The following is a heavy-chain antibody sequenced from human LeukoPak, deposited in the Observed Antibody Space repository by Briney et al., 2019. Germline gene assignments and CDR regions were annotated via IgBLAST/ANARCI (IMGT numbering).Heavy chain of an antibody. Sequence: ASVKVSCKASGYTFTDYYIHWVRQAPGQGLEWMGWINPNSGGTNYARKFQGRVTMTRDTSISTAYMELSRLRSDDTAVYYCARSAETNCGGDRYSFDYWGQGTLVTVSS. J-gene: IGHJ4*02. CDR3: ARSAETNCGGDRYSFDY. CDR2: INPNSGGT. D-gene: IGHD2-21*01. V-gene: IGHV1-2*02. CDR1: GYTFTDYY.